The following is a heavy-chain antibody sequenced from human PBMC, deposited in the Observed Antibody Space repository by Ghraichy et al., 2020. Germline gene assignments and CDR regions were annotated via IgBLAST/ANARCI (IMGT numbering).Heavy chain of an antibody. CDR1: GFTFNNYG. V-gene: IGHV3-33*01. CDR2: IWYDGSNK. J-gene: IGHJ4*02. Sequence: GGSLRLSCAASGFTFNNYGMHWVRQAPGRGLEWVAVIWYDGSNKYHADSVKGRFTISRDNSKNTLYLQMNSLRGEDTAMYYCARDLTRTMSGCDYWGQGTLVTVSS. D-gene: IGHD3-10*02. CDR3: ARDLTRTMSGCDY.